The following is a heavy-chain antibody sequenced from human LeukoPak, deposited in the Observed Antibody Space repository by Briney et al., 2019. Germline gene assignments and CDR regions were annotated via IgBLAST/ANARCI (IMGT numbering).Heavy chain of an antibody. V-gene: IGHV4-31*03. J-gene: IGHJ4*02. Sequence: PSETLSLTCTVSGDSISSGGYHWSWIRQHPGKGLEWIGYIFYSGSTYYNPSLKSRVTISVDTSKNQFSLKLSSATAADTAVYYCAREGVMVRVFDYWGQGTLVTVSS. CDR1: GDSISSGGYH. D-gene: IGHD3-10*01. CDR3: AREGVMVRVFDY. CDR2: IFYSGST.